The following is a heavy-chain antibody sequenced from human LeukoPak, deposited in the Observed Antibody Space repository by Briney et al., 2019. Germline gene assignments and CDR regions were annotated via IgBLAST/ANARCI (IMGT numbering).Heavy chain of an antibody. Sequence: PSETLSLTCTVSGGSISSSSYYWGWIRQPPGKGLEWIGYIYTSGSTNYNPSLKSRVTISVDTSKNQFSLKLSSVTAADTAVYYCARRGRPPGQYYYYYYMDVWGKGTTVTVSS. D-gene: IGHD1-26*01. CDR3: ARRGRPPGQYYYYYYMDV. V-gene: IGHV4-61*05. J-gene: IGHJ6*03. CDR2: IYTSGST. CDR1: GGSISSSSYY.